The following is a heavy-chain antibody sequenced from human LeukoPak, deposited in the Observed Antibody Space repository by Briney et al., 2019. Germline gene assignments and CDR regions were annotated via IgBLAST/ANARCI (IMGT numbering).Heavy chain of an antibody. Sequence: GGSLRLSCAGPGITFSTDWMHWVRQAPGKGLVWVSRINSEGSTISYADSVKGRFTISRDNAKNTLFLQMNSLRAEDTAVYYCARISSDSISYYDHWGQGTLVTVSS. D-gene: IGHD3-22*01. CDR3: ARISSDSISYYDH. CDR1: GITFSTDW. CDR2: INSEGSTI. V-gene: IGHV3-74*01. J-gene: IGHJ4*02.